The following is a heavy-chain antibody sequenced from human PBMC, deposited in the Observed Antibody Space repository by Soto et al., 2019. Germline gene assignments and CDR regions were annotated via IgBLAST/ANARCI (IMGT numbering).Heavy chain of an antibody. Sequence: PSETLSLTCTVSGGSISSYYWSWIRQPPGKGLEWIGYIYYSGSTYYNPSLKSRVTISVDTSKNQFSLNLTSVTGADTAVYYCARAGYCSGGACYSSYFRGWFAPWGQGTLVTVSS. CDR1: GGSISSYY. CDR2: IYYSGST. CDR3: ARAGYCSGGACYSSYFRGWFAP. V-gene: IGHV4-59*01. J-gene: IGHJ5*02. D-gene: IGHD2-15*01.